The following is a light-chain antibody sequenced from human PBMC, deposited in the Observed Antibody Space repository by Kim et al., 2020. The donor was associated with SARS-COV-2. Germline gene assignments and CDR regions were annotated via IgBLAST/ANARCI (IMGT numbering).Light chain of an antibody. Sequence: GQRVTISCSGSNSNLGTKSVHWYQQYQGTAPKVLIYKNTQRPSGVPDRFSSSKSGTSASLAISGLQSEDEGDYYCAGWDDNLNAEVFGGGTKLTVL. V-gene: IGLV1-44*01. CDR2: KNT. J-gene: IGLJ3*02. CDR1: NSNLGTKS. CDR3: AGWDDNLNAEV.